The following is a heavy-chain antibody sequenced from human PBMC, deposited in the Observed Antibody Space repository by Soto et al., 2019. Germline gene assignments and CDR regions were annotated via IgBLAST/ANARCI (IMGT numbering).Heavy chain of an antibody. CDR2: IYYSGST. D-gene: IGHD3-10*01. CDR3: ARGHDYGSGRIISY. CDR1: GGSISSYY. Sequence: SETLSLTCTVSGGSISSYYWSWIRQPPGKGLEWIGYIYYSGSTNYNPSLKSRVTISVDTSKNQFSLKLSSVTAADTAVYYCARGHDYGSGRIISYWGQGTLVTVSS. J-gene: IGHJ4*02. V-gene: IGHV4-59*01.